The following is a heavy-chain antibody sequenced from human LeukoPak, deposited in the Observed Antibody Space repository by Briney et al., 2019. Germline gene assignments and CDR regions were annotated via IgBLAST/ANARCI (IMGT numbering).Heavy chain of an antibody. CDR3: AKDSHYSYDSSGYHDY. Sequence: PGGSLRLSCAASGFTFDDYAMHWVRQAPGKGLEWVSGISWNSGSIGYADSVEGRFTISRDNAKNSLYLQMNSLRAEDTALYYCAKDSHYSYDSSGYHDYWGQGTLVTVSS. V-gene: IGHV3-9*01. J-gene: IGHJ4*02. CDR2: ISWNSGSI. CDR1: GFTFDDYA. D-gene: IGHD3-22*01.